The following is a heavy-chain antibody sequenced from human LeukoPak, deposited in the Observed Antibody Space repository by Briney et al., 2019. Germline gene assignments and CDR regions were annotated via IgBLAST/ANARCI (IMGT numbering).Heavy chain of an antibody. CDR1: GFTFSSYD. J-gene: IGHJ6*02. D-gene: IGHD5-18*01. Sequence: GGSLRLSCAASGFTFSSYDMHWVRQATGKGLEWVSAIGTAGDTYYPGSVKGRFTISRVNAKNSLYLQMNSLRAEDTAVYYCAGSPRGYSYGLGYYYGMDVWGQGTTVTVSS. CDR2: IGTAGDT. CDR3: AGSPRGYSYGLGYYYGMDV. V-gene: IGHV3-13*01.